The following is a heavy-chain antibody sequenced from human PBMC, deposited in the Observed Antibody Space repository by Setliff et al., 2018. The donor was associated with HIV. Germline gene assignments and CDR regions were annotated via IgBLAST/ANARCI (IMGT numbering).Heavy chain of an antibody. CDR3: AREQNHYNFWSNYYGLDV. Sequence: GGSLRLSCAASRFTLSSYWMSWVRQAPGKGLEWVANIKEDGSEKYYVDSVKGRCTISRDNAKNSLYLQMNSLSAEDTALYYCAREQNHYNFWSNYYGLDVWGQGTTVTVSS. V-gene: IGHV3-7*01. J-gene: IGHJ6*02. CDR2: IKEDGSEK. CDR1: RFTLSSYW. D-gene: IGHD3-3*01.